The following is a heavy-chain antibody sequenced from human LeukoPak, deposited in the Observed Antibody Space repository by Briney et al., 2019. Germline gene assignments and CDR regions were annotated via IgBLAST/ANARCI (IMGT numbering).Heavy chain of an antibody. D-gene: IGHD3-10*01. CDR3: AGDPNCAIGGTFHI. Sequence: ASVRVSCKASGYTFIDYYVHWVRQAPGQGLEWMGWINPNSGGTNYAQKFQGRVTMTRDTSISTAYMELSRLRSDDTAVYYCAGDPNCAIGGTFHIWGQGTLVSVFS. V-gene: IGHV1-2*02. CDR2: INPNSGGT. J-gene: IGHJ3*02. CDR1: GYTFIDYY.